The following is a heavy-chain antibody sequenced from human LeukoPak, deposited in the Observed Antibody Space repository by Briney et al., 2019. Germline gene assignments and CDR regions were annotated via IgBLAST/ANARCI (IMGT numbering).Heavy chain of an antibody. CDR2: IAANGNDK. CDR1: GFTFRKYW. J-gene: IGHJ4*02. Sequence: GGSLTLSCEASGFTFRKYWMAWVRQAPGRGLEWVATIAANGNDKDYEDALQGRFTISRDNARNSLSLRIDSLRAEDTAQYYCAREVFFQFDNWGQGALVTVSS. CDR3: AREVFFQFDN. V-gene: IGHV3-7*03.